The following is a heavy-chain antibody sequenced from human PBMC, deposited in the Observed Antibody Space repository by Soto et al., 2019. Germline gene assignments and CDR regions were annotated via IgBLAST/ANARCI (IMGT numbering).Heavy chain of an antibody. V-gene: IGHV1-18*04. Sequence: ASVKVSCKASGYTFTSYGISWVRQAPGQGLEWMGWISAYNGNTNYAQKLQGRVTMTTDTSTSTAYMELRSLRSDDTAVYYCARDRLGYCSGGSCSINYWRQGALVTVSS. CDR2: ISAYNGNT. CDR3: ARDRLGYCSGGSCSINY. CDR1: GYTFTSYG. J-gene: IGHJ4*02. D-gene: IGHD2-15*01.